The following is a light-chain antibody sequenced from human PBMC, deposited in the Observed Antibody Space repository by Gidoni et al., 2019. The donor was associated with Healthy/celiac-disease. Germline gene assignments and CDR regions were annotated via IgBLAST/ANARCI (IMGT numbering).Light chain of an antibody. CDR1: QSISSY. J-gene: IGKJ1*01. V-gene: IGKV1-39*01. CDR2: AAS. Sequence: DIQMTQYPSSLSASVGDRVTITCRARQSISSYLNWYQQKPGKAPKLLIYAASSLQSGVPSRFSGSGSGTDFTLTISSLQPEDFATYYCQQRGTFGQGTKVEIK. CDR3: QQRGT.